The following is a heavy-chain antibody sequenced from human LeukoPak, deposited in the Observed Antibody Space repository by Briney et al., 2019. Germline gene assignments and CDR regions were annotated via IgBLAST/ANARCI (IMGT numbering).Heavy chain of an antibody. J-gene: IGHJ4*02. V-gene: IGHV3-21*04. CDR1: GFTFSSYS. Sequence: PGGSLRLSCAASGFTFSSYSMNWVRQAPGKGLEWVSSISSSSSYIYYADSVKGRFTISRDNSKNTLYLQMNSLRAEDTAVYYCAKQAYYYDSSGYYYVYYFDYWGQGTLVTVSS. CDR3: AKQAYYYDSSGYYYVYYFDY. D-gene: IGHD3-22*01. CDR2: ISSSSSYI.